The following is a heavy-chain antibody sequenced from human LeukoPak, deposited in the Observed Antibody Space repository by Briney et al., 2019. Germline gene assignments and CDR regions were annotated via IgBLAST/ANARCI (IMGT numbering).Heavy chain of an antibody. CDR2: IFHRGST. Sequence: SGTLSLTCVVSGGSLSSSYWWSWVRQPPGKGLEGIGEIFHRGSTNYNPSLKGRVTISVDKSKNQFSLKLSSLTSADTAVYFCATGIGYRGGYYFDYWGQGTLVTVSS. CDR1: GGSLSSSYW. V-gene: IGHV4-4*02. CDR3: ATGIGYRGGYYFDY. D-gene: IGHD1-1*01. J-gene: IGHJ4*02.